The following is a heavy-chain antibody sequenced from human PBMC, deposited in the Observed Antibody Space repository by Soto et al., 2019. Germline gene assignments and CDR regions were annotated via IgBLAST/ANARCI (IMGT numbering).Heavy chain of an antibody. V-gene: IGHV4-59*01. Sequence: SETLSLTCTVPGGSISSYYWSWIRQPPGKGLEWIGYIYYSGSTNYNPSLKSRVTIPVDTSKNQFSLKLSSVTAADTAVYYCAREVVKPAYDSSGFFDDWGQGTLVTVSS. CDR3: AREVVKPAYDSSGFFDD. CDR2: IYYSGST. J-gene: IGHJ4*02. CDR1: GGSISSYY. D-gene: IGHD3-22*01.